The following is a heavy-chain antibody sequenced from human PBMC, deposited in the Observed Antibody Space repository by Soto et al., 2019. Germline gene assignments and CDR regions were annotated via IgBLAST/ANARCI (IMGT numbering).Heavy chain of an antibody. CDR2: IYYSGST. J-gene: IGHJ6*02. D-gene: IGHD4-4*01. CDR1: GGSISSGDYY. CDR3: ARASKGILYYYGMDV. Sequence: SETLSLTCTVSGGSISSGDYYWSWIRQPPGKGLEWIGYIYYSGSTYYNPSLKSRVTTSVDTSKNQFSLKLSSVTAADTAVYYCARASKGILYYYGMDVWGQGTTVTVSS. V-gene: IGHV4-30-4*01.